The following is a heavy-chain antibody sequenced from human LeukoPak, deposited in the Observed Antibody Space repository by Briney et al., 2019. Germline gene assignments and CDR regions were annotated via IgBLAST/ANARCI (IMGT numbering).Heavy chain of an antibody. J-gene: IGHJ4*02. Sequence: SETLSLTCTVSGGSISSSSYYWGWIRQPPGKGLEWIGSIYYSGSTYYNPSLKSRVTISVDTSKNQFSLKLSSVTAADTAVYYCARVLGGYYYDSSGYYPYYFDYWGQGTLVTVSS. V-gene: IGHV4-39*07. D-gene: IGHD3-22*01. CDR2: IYYSGST. CDR1: GGSISSSSYY. CDR3: ARVLGGYYYDSSGYYPYYFDY.